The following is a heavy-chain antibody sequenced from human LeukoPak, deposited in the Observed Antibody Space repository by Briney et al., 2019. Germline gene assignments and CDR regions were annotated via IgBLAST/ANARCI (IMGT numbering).Heavy chain of an antibody. D-gene: IGHD3-10*01. CDR1: GGSVSSNNYY. CDR2: IYTTGSP. Sequence: SETLSLTCTVSGGSVSSNNYYWTWIRQPAGKGLEWIVRIYTTGSPSYSPSLKSRVTISVDTSTNQFSLKLTSVSAADTAVYYCARDRGITTARGVPSWFDPWGQGTLVTVSS. CDR3: ARDRGITTARGVPSWFDP. J-gene: IGHJ5*02. V-gene: IGHV4-61*02.